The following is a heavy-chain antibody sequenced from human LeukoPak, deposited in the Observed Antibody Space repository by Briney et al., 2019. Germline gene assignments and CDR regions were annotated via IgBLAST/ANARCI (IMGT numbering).Heavy chain of an antibody. CDR2: LYGGGGK. V-gene: IGHV3-53*01. J-gene: IGHJ4*02. CDR3: ARTSTYRFEY. CDR1: GITVSSSH. D-gene: IGHD2/OR15-2a*01. Sequence: PGGSLRLSCAGSGITVSSSHMSWVRQAPGKGLEWVSILYGGGGKYYADSVKGRFAISRDDSRNTLFLQMNSLRAEDTAVYYCARTSTYRFEYWGQGTLVTVSS.